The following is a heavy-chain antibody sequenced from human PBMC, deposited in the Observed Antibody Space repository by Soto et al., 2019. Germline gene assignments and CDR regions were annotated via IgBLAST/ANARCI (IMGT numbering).Heavy chain of an antibody. V-gene: IGHV1-18*04. Sequence: ASVKVSCKASGYTLTSHCFCWLRQAPGQGLEWMGWISAYNGNTNYAQQLQGRVTMTTDTSTSTAYMELRSLRSDDTAVYYCARIPYYDIWTGAADYWGQGTLVTVSS. CDR1: GYTLTSHC. CDR2: ISAYNGNT. J-gene: IGHJ4*02. D-gene: IGHD3-9*01. CDR3: ARIPYYDIWTGAADY.